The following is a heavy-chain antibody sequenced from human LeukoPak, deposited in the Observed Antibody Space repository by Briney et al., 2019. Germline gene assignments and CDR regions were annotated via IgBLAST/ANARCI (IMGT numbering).Heavy chain of an antibody. V-gene: IGHV4-59*12. CDR3: ARGSRDDSSGYYIKT. J-gene: IGHJ5*02. CDR2: IYYSGST. D-gene: IGHD3-22*01. CDR1: GGSISSYY. Sequence: PSETLSLTCTVSGGSISSYYWSWIRQPPGKGLEWIGYIYYSGSTNYNPSLKSRVTISVDRSKNQFSLKLSSVTAADTAVYYCARGSRDDSSGYYIKTWGQGTLVTVSS.